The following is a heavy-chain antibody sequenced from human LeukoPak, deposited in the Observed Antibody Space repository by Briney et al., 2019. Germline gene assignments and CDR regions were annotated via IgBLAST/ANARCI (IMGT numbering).Heavy chain of an antibody. Sequence: ASVNVFCEVWSYTFTSFGIRCARQARGQGREWMGCISSYNGNTNNTQKHQGRVSTTTDTSTSTAYMELRSMRPDDTAVYYCARYSSSYPPFSYYDDGMDVWGQRTTVTVSS. D-gene: IGHD5-18*01. V-gene: IGHV1-18*01. CDR3: ARYSSSYPPFSYYDDGMDV. CDR1: SYTFTSFG. J-gene: IGHJ6*02. CDR2: ISSYNGNT.